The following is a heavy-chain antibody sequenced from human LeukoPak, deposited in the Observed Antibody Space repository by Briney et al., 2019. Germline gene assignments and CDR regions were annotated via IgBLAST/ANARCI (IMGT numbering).Heavy chain of an antibody. CDR1: GGSISSYY. Sequence: SETLSLTCTVSGGSISSYYWSWIRQPPGKGLEWIGYIYYSGSTNYNPSLKSRVTISVDTSKNQFSLKLSSVTAADTAVYYCARDHGGYYDSSGTDAFDIWAKGQWSPSLQ. CDR2: IYYSGST. J-gene: IGHJ3*02. V-gene: IGHV4-59*01. CDR3: ARDHGGYYDSSGTDAFDI. D-gene: IGHD3-22*01.